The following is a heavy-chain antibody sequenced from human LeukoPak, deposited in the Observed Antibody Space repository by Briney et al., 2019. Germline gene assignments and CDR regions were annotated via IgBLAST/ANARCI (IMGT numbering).Heavy chain of an antibody. Sequence: GRSLRLSCAASGFTFGSYAMHWVRQAPGQGLEWVALIWHDGSHKFYSHSVRGQFTISRDNSKNTVSLQMNNLRPEDTAVYYCAREISGSGSYPDFWGQGTLVTVSS. V-gene: IGHV3-33*08. CDR3: AREISGSGSYPDF. CDR2: IWHDGSHK. J-gene: IGHJ4*02. D-gene: IGHD3-10*01. CDR1: GFTFGSYA.